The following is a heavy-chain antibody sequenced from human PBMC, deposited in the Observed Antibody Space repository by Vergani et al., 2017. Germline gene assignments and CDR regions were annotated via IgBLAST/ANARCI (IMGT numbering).Heavy chain of an antibody. CDR2: TYWNDDQ. Sequence: QITLKESGPTLVKPTQTLTLTCTFSGFSLNTRGVSVAWIRQPPGKALDWLALTYWNDDQHYSPSLNNRVTITKDTSKNQVVLTMTNMDYVDTGTYYCVYRKTECGTTGCSYPFYYYYYMDVWGKGTTVTVSS. CDR3: VYRKTECGTTGCSYPFYYYYYMDV. D-gene: IGHD1-7*01. CDR1: GFSLNTRGVS. V-gene: IGHV2-5*04. J-gene: IGHJ6*03.